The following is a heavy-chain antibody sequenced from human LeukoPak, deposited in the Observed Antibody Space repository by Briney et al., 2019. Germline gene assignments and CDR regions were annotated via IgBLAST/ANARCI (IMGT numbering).Heavy chain of an antibody. Sequence: GGSLRLSCAASGFTFSSHAMSWVRQAPGKGLEWVSSISGSGGSTYYADSVKGRFTISRDNSKNTLYLQMNSLRAEDTALYYCAKAGSGWSFDYWGQGTLVTVSS. D-gene: IGHD6-19*01. CDR1: GFTFSSHA. CDR2: ISGSGGST. V-gene: IGHV3-23*01. J-gene: IGHJ4*02. CDR3: AKAGSGWSFDY.